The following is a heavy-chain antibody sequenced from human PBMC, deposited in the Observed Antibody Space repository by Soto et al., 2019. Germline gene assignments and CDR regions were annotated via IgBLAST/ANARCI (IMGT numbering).Heavy chain of an antibody. Sequence: SETLSLTCTVSGASIRSGAYWGWIRQPPGKGLEWIGSIYSIGNTYYNPSLKSGVTISADTSKNQFSLNLISVTAADTAVYYCRRSSRYSTDVWGQGITVTLSS. J-gene: IGHJ6*02. D-gene: IGHD6-19*01. V-gene: IGHV4-38-2*02. CDR1: GASIRSGAY. CDR2: IYSIGNT. CDR3: RRSSRYSTDV.